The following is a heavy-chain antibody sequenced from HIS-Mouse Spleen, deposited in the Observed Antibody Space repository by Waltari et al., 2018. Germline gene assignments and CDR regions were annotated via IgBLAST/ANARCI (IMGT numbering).Heavy chain of an antibody. CDR2: IYYSGST. V-gene: IGHV4-39*07. CDR3: AREIPYSSSWYDWYFDL. J-gene: IGHJ2*01. CDR1: GGSISSRRSH. D-gene: IGHD6-13*01. Sequence: QLQLQESGPGLVKPSETLSLTCTVSGGSISSRRSHWGWIRQPPGKGLEWLGSIYYSGSTYYNPSLKSRVTISVDTSKNQFSLKLSSVTAADTAVYYCAREIPYSSSWYDWYFDLWGRGTLVTVSS.